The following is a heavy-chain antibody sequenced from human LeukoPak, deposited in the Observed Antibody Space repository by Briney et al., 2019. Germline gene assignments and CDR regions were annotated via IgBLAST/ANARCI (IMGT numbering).Heavy chain of an antibody. CDR1: GYTFTGYY. D-gene: IGHD3-16*02. CDR3: ASRAHDYVWGSYRS. CDR2: INPNSGGT. J-gene: IGHJ4*02. Sequence: ASVKVCCKASGYTFTGYYMHWVRQAPGQGLEWMGWINPNSGGTNYAQKFQGRVTMTRDTSISTAYMELSRLRSDDTAVYYCASRAHDYVWGSYRSWGQGTLVTVSS. V-gene: IGHV1-2*02.